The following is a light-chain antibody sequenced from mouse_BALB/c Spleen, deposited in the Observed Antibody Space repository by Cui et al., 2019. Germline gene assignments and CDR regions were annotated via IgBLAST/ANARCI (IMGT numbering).Light chain of an antibody. CDR2: STS. Sequence: QIVLTQSPAIMSASLGEEITLTCSASSNLNYMNWYQQKSGTSPKLLIYSTSNLASGVPSRFSGSGSGTFYSLTISSVEAEDTADYYCHQWSSYPWTFGGGTKLEIK. CDR3: HQWSSYPWT. CDR1: SNLNY. V-gene: IGKV4-80*01. J-gene: IGKJ1*01.